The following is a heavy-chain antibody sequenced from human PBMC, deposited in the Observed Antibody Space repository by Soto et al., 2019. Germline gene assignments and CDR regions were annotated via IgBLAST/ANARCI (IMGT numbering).Heavy chain of an antibody. CDR3: ARAPKVSGSSQTRPDF. CDR2: ISQSGHT. Sequence: SETLSLTCSIYSGSFSGYYWSWIRQPPGTGLEWIGEISQSGHTNYSPSLKSRVSISIDTSKKQFSLNLASVSAADTAVYYCARAPKVSGSSQTRPDFWGQGTLVTVSS. J-gene: IGHJ4*02. D-gene: IGHD6-6*01. V-gene: IGHV4-34*01. CDR1: SGSFSGYY.